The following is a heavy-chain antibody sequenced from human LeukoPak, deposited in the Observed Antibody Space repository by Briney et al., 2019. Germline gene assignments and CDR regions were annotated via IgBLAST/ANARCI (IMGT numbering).Heavy chain of an antibody. J-gene: IGHJ4*02. CDR2: INPNSGGT. CDR1: GYIFTNYY. V-gene: IGHV1-2*02. Sequence: ASVKVSCKASGYIFTNYYIYWVRQAPGQGLEWMGWINPNSGGTNYAQKFQGRVTMTRDTSISTAYMELSRLRSDDTAVYYCARVGGDSGRGWDPADYWGQGTLVTVAS. CDR3: ARVGGDSGRGWDPADY. D-gene: IGHD4-17*01.